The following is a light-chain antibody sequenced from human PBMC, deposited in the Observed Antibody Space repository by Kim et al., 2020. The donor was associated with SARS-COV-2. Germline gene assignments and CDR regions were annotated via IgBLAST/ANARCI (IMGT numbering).Light chain of an antibody. CDR2: KSS. Sequence: AYVGDRVTITCRASQSVSTWLAWYQQKPGKAPNLLIYKSSNLQNGVSSRFSGSGSGTEFTLTISSLQPDDLATYYCQHYTGYPLTFGGGTKVDIK. V-gene: IGKV1-5*03. J-gene: IGKJ4*01. CDR1: QSVSTW. CDR3: QHYTGYPLT.